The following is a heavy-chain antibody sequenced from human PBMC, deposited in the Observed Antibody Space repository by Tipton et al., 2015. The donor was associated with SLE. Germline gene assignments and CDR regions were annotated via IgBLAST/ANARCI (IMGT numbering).Heavy chain of an antibody. D-gene: IGHD2-2*01. V-gene: IGHV3-30*04. CDR2: ISYDGSNK. CDR1: GFTFSSYA. Sequence: SLRLSCAASGFTFSSYAMHWVRQAPGKGLEWVAVISYDGSNKYYADSVKGRFTISRDNSKNTLYLQMNSLRAEDTAVYYCARVLLYCSSTSCYDGQFDYWGQGTLVTVSS. CDR3: ARVLLYCSSTSCYDGQFDY. J-gene: IGHJ4*02.